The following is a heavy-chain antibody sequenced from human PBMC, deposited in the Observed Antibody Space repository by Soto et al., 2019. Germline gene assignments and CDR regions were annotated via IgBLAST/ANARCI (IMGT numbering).Heavy chain of an antibody. D-gene: IGHD4-17*01. J-gene: IGHJ4*02. CDR3: AEDTTTVTTGYFDC. V-gene: IGHV3-23*01. Sequence: GGSLRLSCAASGFTLSSHAMSWVRQAPGKGLEWVSAIGGSDGITYYADSVRGRFTISRDNSKNTLYLQLSGLRVEDTAVYFCAEDTTTVTTGYFDCWGQGTLVTVS. CDR1: GFTLSSHA. CDR2: IGGSDGIT.